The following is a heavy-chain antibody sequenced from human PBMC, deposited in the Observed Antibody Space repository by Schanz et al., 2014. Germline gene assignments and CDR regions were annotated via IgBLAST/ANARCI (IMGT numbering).Heavy chain of an antibody. CDR1: GFTFSSYA. CDR2: ISGSGGST. D-gene: IGHD3-10*01. Sequence: EVPLLESGGGLVQPGGSLRLSCAASGFTFSSYAMSWVRQAPGKGLEWVSAISGSGGSTYYADSVKGRFTISRDNSKNPLYLQMNSLRAEATAVYYCTADLWFGAVWGVWWGQGTLVTVSS. J-gene: IGHJ4*02. CDR3: TADLWFGAVWGVW. V-gene: IGHV3-23*01.